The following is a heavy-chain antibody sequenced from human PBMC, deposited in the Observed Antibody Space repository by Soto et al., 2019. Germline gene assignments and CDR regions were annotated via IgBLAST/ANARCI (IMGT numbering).Heavy chain of an antibody. D-gene: IGHD3-10*01. J-gene: IGHJ4*02. Sequence: SETLSITCTVSGGSISSYYWSWIRQPPGKGLEWIGYIYYSGSTNYNPSLKSRVTISVDTSKNQFSLKLSSVTAADTAVYYCARHQSRPGFSAYFDYWGQGTLVTVSS. CDR2: IYYSGST. CDR3: ARHQSRPGFSAYFDY. CDR1: GGSISSYY. V-gene: IGHV4-59*08.